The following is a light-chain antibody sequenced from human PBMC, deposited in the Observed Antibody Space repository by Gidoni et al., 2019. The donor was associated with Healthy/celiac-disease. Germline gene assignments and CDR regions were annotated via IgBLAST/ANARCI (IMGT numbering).Light chain of an antibody. V-gene: IGKV1-5*01. J-gene: IGKJ1*01. CDR2: DAS. CDR3: QQYNSYSRT. CDR1: QSISSW. Sequence: DIQMTQSPSTLSASVGDRVTITCRASQSISSWLAWYQQKPGKAPKLLIYDASSLESEVPSRFSGSGSGTEFTLTISSLQPDDFATYYCQQYNSYSRTFGQXTKVEIK.